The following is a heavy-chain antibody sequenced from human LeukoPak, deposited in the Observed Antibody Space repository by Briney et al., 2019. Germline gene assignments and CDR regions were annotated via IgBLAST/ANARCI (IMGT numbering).Heavy chain of an antibody. V-gene: IGHV4-59*01. D-gene: IGHD1-26*01. CDR2: IYYSGST. CDR1: GGSISSYY. J-gene: IGHJ5*02. CDR3: ARDQAGSPNNWFDP. Sequence: SETLSLTCTVSGGSISSYYWSWIRQPPGKGLEWIGYIYYSGSTNYNPSLKSRVTISVHTSKNQFSLKLSSVTAADTAVYYCARDQAGSPNNWFDPWGQGTLVTVSS.